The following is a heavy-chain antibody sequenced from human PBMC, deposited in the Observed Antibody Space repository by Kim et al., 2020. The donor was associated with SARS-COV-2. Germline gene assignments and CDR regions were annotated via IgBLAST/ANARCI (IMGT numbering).Heavy chain of an antibody. CDR2: ISSDGRDT. Sequence: GGSLRLSCAASGFTFTAFSMHWVRQAPGRGLEWVAVISSDGRDTLYADSVRGRFTISRDNSNNTVYLQMTRLTGDDTAVYFCSREASQIAYCGSDSRFDYWGHGTLVTVSS. J-gene: IGHJ4*03. V-gene: IGHV3-30*04. D-gene: IGHD2-21*01. CDR3: SREASQIAYCGSDSRFDY. CDR1: GFTFTAFS.